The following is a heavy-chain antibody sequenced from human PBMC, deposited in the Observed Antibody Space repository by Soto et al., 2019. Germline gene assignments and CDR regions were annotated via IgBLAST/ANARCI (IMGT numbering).Heavy chain of an antibody. Sequence: QVQLVQSGAEVKKPGSSVKVSCKASGGTFSSYAISWVRQAPGQGLEWMGGIIPIFGTANYAQKFQGRVTITADESTSTAYMELSSLRSEDMAVYYSARDPRYYGSGSYEFDYWGQVTLVTVSS. J-gene: IGHJ4*02. V-gene: IGHV1-69*01. D-gene: IGHD3-10*01. CDR3: ARDPRYYGSGSYEFDY. CDR2: IIPIFGTA. CDR1: GGTFSSYA.